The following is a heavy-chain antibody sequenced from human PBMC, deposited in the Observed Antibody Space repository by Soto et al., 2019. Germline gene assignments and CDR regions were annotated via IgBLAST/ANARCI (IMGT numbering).Heavy chain of an antibody. V-gene: IGHV1-69*13. J-gene: IGHJ4*02. CDR2: IIPIFGTA. CDR1: GGTFSSYA. CDR3: ARDGVDYGDTRGFDY. Sequence: SVKVSCKASGGTFSSYAISWVRQAPGQGLEWMGGIIPIFGTANYAQKFQGRVTITADESTSTAYIELSSLRSEDTAVYYCARDGVDYGDTRGFDYWGQGTLVTVSS. D-gene: IGHD4-17*01.